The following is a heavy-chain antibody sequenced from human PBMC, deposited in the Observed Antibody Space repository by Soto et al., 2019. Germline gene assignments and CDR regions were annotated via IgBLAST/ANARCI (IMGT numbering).Heavy chain of an antibody. CDR2: IYSGGST. CDR3: ARDRVESGYPEYFQH. CDR1: ELNVRSNY. V-gene: IGHV3-53*01. Sequence: GGSMILSCAASELNVRSNYRSWVRKKTGKGLEWVSVIYSGGSTYYADSVKGRFTISRDNSKNTLYLQMNSLRAEDTAVYYCARDRVESGYPEYFQHWGQGTLVTVSS. D-gene: IGHD3-22*01. J-gene: IGHJ1*01.